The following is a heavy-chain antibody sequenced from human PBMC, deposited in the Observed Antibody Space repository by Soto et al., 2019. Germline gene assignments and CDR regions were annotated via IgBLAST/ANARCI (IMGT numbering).Heavy chain of an antibody. V-gene: IGHV3-30-3*01. CDR3: ARDPKTSGGQHWAFNSFHS. Sequence: QVQLVESGGGVVQPGRSLRLSCAASGFSFSISPMHWVRQAPGKGPEWVALISYDGPNKFYADSVKGRFTIFRANSKSTLYLQVDSRRHEDEAVYYSARDPKTSGGQHWAFNSFHSLGQGTLVTVSS. D-gene: IGHD7-27*01. CDR1: GFSFSISP. CDR2: ISYDGPNK. J-gene: IGHJ5*01.